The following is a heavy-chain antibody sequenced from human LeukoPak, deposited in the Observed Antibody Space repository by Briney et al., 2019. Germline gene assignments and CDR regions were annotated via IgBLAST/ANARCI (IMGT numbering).Heavy chain of an antibody. D-gene: IGHD4-11*01. CDR1: GYTFTSYY. J-gene: IGHJ4*02. CDR3: ARWTTTYLDY. Sequence: ASVKVSCKASGYTFTSYYMHWVRQAPGQGLEWMGIINPSGGSTSYAQKFQGRVTMTTDTSTITVYMELSSLRSEDTAVYYCARWTTTYLDYWGQGTLVTVSS. V-gene: IGHV1-46*01. CDR2: INPSGGST.